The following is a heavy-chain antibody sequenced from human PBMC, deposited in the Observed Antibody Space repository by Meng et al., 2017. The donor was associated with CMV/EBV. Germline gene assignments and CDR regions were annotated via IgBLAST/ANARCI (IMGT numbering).Heavy chain of an antibody. J-gene: IGHJ6*02. CDR3: LRFEVYYGMDV. D-gene: IGHD3-3*01. Sequence: SETLFLTCTVSGGSISSSSYYWGWIRQPPGKGLEWIGSIYYSGSTYYNPSLKSRVTISVDTSKNQFSLKLSSVTAADTAVYYCLRFEVYYGMDVWGQGTTVTVSS. V-gene: IGHV4-39*07. CDR2: IYYSGST. CDR1: GGSISSSSYY.